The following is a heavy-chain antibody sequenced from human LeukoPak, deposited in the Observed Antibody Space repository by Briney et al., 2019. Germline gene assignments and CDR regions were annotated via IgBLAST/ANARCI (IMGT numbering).Heavy chain of an antibody. CDR2: IWYDGSNK. J-gene: IGHJ5*02. Sequence: PGRSLRLSCAASGFTFSSYGMHWVRQAPGKGLEWVAVIWYDGSNKYYADSVKGRFTISRDNSKNTLHLQMNSLRAEDTAVYYCAREGYCSSTSCYKDWFDPWGQGTLVTVSS. V-gene: IGHV3-33*01. CDR1: GFTFSSYG. D-gene: IGHD2-2*02. CDR3: AREGYCSSTSCYKDWFDP.